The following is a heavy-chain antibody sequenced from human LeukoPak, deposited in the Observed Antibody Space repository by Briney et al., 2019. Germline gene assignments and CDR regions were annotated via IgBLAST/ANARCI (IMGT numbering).Heavy chain of an antibody. CDR1: GFTFSSSA. J-gene: IGHJ6*02. D-gene: IGHD6-6*01. V-gene: IGHV3-23*01. Sequence: GGSLRLSCAASGFTFSSSAMSWVRQVPGKGLEWVSGISASGGSTYYADSVRGRFTISRDNSKNTLYVQMNSLRAEDTAVYYCARGRAARPYYYYGMDVWGQGTTVTVSS. CDR2: ISASGGST. CDR3: ARGRAARPYYYYGMDV.